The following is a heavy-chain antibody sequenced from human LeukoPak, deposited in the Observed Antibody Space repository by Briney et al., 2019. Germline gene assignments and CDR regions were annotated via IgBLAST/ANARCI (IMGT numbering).Heavy chain of an antibody. CDR2: ISSSSTYI. V-gene: IGHV3-21*01. CDR1: GFTFSSYY. Sequence: GGSVRLSCAASGFTFSSYYMNWARQARGGGLEWVSYISSSSTYIYYAHSVKGRLTIPRDNAKNSLYLEMNSLRAEDTAVYYCARDPWANYGDYVRFDYWGQGTLVTVSS. CDR3: ARDPWANYGDYVRFDY. D-gene: IGHD4-17*01. J-gene: IGHJ4*02.